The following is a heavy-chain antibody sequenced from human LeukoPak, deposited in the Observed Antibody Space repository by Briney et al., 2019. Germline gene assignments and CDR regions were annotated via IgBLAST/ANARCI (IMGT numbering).Heavy chain of an antibody. CDR2: IGKDGSSI. CDR3: ARDGSTVTTNYYYGMDV. D-gene: IGHD4-17*01. Sequence: GGSLRLSCVASGFAFNSHVMNWVRQAPGKGLEWVAYIGKDGSSIYYADSVKGRFNISRDNAKNSLYLQMNSLRAEDTAAYYCARDGSTVTTNYYYGMDVWGQGTTVTVSS. J-gene: IGHJ6*02. CDR1: GFAFNSHV. V-gene: IGHV3-48*03.